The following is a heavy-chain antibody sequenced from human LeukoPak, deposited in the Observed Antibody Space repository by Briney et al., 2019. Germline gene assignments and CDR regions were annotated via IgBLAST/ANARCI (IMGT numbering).Heavy chain of an antibody. CDR3: AKDPLPGDFWSGPDY. CDR2: IRYDGSNK. CDR1: GFTFSSYG. J-gene: IGHJ4*02. V-gene: IGHV3-30*02. Sequence: AGGSLRLSCAASGFTFSSYGMHWVRQAPGKGLEWVAFIRYDGSNKYYADSVKGRFTISRDNSKNTLYLQMNGLRAEDAAVYYCAKDPLPGDFWSGPDYWGQGTLVTVSS. D-gene: IGHD3-3*01.